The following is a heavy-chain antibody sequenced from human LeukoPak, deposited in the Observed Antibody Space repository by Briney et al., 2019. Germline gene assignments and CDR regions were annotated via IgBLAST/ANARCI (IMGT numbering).Heavy chain of an antibody. Sequence: ASVKVSCKASGGTFSSYAISWVRQAPGQGLEWMGGIIPIFGTANYAQKFQGRVTITADESTSTAYMELSSLRSEDTAVYYCARSAHCSSTSCYIDYWGQGTLVTVSS. V-gene: IGHV1-69*13. CDR2: IIPIFGTA. CDR1: GGTFSSYA. D-gene: IGHD2-2*02. J-gene: IGHJ4*02. CDR3: ARSAHCSSTSCYIDY.